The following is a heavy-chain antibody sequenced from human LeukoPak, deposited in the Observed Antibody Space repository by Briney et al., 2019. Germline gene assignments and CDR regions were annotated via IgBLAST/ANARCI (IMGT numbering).Heavy chain of an antibody. Sequence: SETLSLTCSVSGGSISNYFWTWIRQPPGKGLEWIGYIYSSGSTYYNPSLKSRVTISVDTSKNRFSLKLSSVTAADTAVYYCARGRGLHWFDPWGQGTLVTVSS. CDR2: IYSSGST. V-gene: IGHV4-59*12. CDR3: ARGRGLHWFDP. J-gene: IGHJ5*02. D-gene: IGHD5/OR15-5a*01. CDR1: GGSISNYF.